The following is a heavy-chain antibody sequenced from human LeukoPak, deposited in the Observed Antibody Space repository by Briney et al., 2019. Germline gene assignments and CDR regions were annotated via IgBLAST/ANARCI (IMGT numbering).Heavy chain of an antibody. J-gene: IGHJ5*02. CDR2: INHSGST. D-gene: IGHD2-15*01. Sequence: YPSETLSLTCAVYGGSLSGYKCSWIRQPPGKGLEWIGEINHSGSTNYNPSLKSRVIISVDTSKNQFSLKLSSVTAADTAVYYCASRYCSGGDCYSWFDPWGQGILVTVSS. CDR3: ASRYCSGGDCYSWFDP. CDR1: GGSLSGYK. V-gene: IGHV4-34*01.